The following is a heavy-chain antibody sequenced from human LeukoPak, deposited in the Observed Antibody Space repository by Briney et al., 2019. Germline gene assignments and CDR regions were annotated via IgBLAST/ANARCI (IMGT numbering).Heavy chain of an antibody. CDR1: GGSISSYY. Sequence: SETLSLTCTVSGGSISSYYWSWIRQPPGKGLEWIGYIYYSGSTNYNPSLKSRVTISVDTSKNQFSLKLSSVTAADTAVYYCARDQGGDSYYYNYGMDVWGQGTTVTVSS. J-gene: IGHJ6*02. D-gene: IGHD2-21*02. CDR3: ARDQGGDSYYYNYGMDV. V-gene: IGHV4-59*01. CDR2: IYYSGST.